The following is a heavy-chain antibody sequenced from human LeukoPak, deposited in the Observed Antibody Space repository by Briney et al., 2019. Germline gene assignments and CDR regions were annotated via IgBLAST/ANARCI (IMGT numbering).Heavy chain of an antibody. CDR3: ARVPQYYCGGDFYSRGLIAAHAFDI. CDR2: IYTSGST. V-gene: IGHV4-4*07. Sequence: PSETLSLTCTVSGGSISSYYWSWIRQPAGKGLEWIGRIYTSGSTNYNPSLKSRVTMSVDTSKNQFSLKLSSVTAADTAVYYCARVPQYYCGGDFYSRGLIAAHAFDIWGQGTMVTVSS. D-gene: IGHD2-21*01. J-gene: IGHJ3*02. CDR1: GGSISSYY.